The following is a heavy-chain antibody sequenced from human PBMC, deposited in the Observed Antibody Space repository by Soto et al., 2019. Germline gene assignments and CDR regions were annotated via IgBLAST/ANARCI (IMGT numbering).Heavy chain of an antibody. CDR2: ISYDGSNK. D-gene: IGHD3-3*01. CDR1: GFTFSSYG. J-gene: IGHJ5*02. V-gene: IGHV3-30*18. CDR3: AKTNYDFWSGYPDP. Sequence: GGSLRLSCAASGFTFSSYGMHWVRQAPGKGLEWVAVISYDGSNKYYADSVKGRFTISRDNSKNTLYLQMNSLRAEDTAVYYCAKTNYDFWSGYPDPWGQGTLVTVSS.